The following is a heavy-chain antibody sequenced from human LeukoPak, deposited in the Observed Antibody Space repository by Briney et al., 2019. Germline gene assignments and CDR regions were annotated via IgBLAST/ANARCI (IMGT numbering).Heavy chain of an antibody. CDR1: GFTFSSYG. D-gene: IGHD5-12*01. V-gene: IGHV3-30*02. CDR2: IRYDGSNK. Sequence: GGSLRLSCAASGFTFSSYGMHWVRQAPGKGLEWVAFIRYDGSNKYYADSVKGRFTISRDNSENTLYLQMNSLRAEDTAVYYCAKDLGDIVATLIDYWGQGTLVTVSS. J-gene: IGHJ4*02. CDR3: AKDLGDIVATLIDY.